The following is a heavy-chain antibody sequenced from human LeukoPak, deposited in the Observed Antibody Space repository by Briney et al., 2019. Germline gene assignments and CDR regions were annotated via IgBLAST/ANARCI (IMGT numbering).Heavy chain of an antibody. J-gene: IGHJ4*02. CDR1: GFTFWKYA. Sequence: GGSLRLSCAASGFTFWKYAMHWVRQAPGKGLEWVAVIPFDGSNKYYTDSVKGRFTISRDNSKNTLYLQMNSLRAEDTAVYYCARARGSGSYPYYFDYWGQGTLVTVSS. V-gene: IGHV3-30-3*01. D-gene: IGHD3-10*01. CDR3: ARARGSGSYPYYFDY. CDR2: IPFDGSNK.